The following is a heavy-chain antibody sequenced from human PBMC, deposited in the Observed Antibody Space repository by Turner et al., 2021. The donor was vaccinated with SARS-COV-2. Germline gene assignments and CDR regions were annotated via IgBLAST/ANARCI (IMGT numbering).Heavy chain of an antibody. CDR2: ISSSSSYI. Sequence: EVHLKESGGNLVQPGGSLRLSCAASGFTFSSYSMNWVRQAPGKGLEWVSFISSSSSYIYYADSVKGRFTISRDNAKNSLYLQMNSLRAEDTAVYYCARELAGRFGGATEIDYWGQGTLVTVSS. CDR1: GFTFSSYS. V-gene: IGHV3-21*01. J-gene: IGHJ4*02. CDR3: ARELAGRFGGATEIDY. D-gene: IGHD1-26*01.